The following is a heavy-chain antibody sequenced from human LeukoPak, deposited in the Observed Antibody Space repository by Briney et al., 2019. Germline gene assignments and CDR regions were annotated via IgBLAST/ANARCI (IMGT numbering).Heavy chain of an antibody. J-gene: IGHJ4*02. CDR3: ATVPTCTSCYAYCFDY. D-gene: IGHD2-2*01. V-gene: IGHV3-73*01. CDR1: GFTFSGSD. Sequence: GGSLRLSCTTSGFTFSGSDMYWVRQASGKGLEWVGRVRSKANNYATAYAASLKGRFTISRDDSKNTAYLQMNSLKTEDTAVYYCATVPTCTSCYAYCFDYWGQGTLVTVSS. CDR2: VRSKANNYAT.